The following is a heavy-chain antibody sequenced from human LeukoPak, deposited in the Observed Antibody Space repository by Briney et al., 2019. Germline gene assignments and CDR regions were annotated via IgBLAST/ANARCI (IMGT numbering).Heavy chain of an antibody. Sequence: GASLKVSCKASGYTFTGYYMHWVRQAPGQGLEWMGWINPNSGGTNYAQKFQGRVTMTRDTSISTAYMELSRLRSDDTAVYYCARVWGGGIAAPRHWGQGTLVTVSS. CDR1: GYTFTGYY. CDR3: ARVWGGGIAAPRH. CDR2: INPNSGGT. V-gene: IGHV1-2*02. J-gene: IGHJ4*02. D-gene: IGHD6-6*01.